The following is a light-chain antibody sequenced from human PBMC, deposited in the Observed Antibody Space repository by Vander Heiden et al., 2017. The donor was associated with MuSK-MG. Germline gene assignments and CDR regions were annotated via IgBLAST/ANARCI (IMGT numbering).Light chain of an antibody. Sequence: DIQMTQSPSFVSASVGDRVIITCRASQGIDTWLAWYQQKPGTAPKLLIYGASILQSGVPSRFSGSGYGTTFSLTINSRQPEDFAPYHCQQANSFLPLTYGGWTKVDIK. V-gene: IGKV1-12*01. J-gene: IGKJ4*01. CDR3: QQANSFLPLT. CDR2: GAS. CDR1: QGIDTW.